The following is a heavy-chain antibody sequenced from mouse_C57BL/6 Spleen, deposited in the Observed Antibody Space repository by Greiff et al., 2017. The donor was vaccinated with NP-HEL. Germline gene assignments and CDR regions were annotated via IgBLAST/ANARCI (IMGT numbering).Heavy chain of an antibody. CDR1: GYTFTDYY. CDR2: INPNNGGT. D-gene: IGHD2-1*01. J-gene: IGHJ2*01. CDR3: ARSTACLDY. Sequence: EVQLQQSGPELVKPGDSVKISCKASGYTFTDYYMNWVKQSHGKSLEWIGDINPNNGGTSYNQKFKGKATLTVDKSSSTAYMELRSLTSEDSAVYYCARSTACLDYWGQGTTLTVSS. V-gene: IGHV1-26*01.